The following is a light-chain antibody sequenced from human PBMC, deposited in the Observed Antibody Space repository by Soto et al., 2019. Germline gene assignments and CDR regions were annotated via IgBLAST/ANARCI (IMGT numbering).Light chain of an antibody. V-gene: IGLV2-14*01. CDR1: SSDVGRYNY. CDR3: SSYTSSSTYV. Sequence: QSVLTQPASVSGSPGQSITIFCIGTSSDVGRYNYVSWYQQHPGKAPQLMIYYVSDRPSGVSNRFSGSKSGNTASLTISGLQAEDEADYYCSSYTSSSTYVFGTGTKLTVL. J-gene: IGLJ1*01. CDR2: YVS.